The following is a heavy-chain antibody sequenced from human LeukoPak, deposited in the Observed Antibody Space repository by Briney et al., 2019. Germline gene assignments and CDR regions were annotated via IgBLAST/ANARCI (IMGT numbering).Heavy chain of an antibody. CDR3: ARVPHDIVVVVAATPDY. CDR1: GFTFSSYS. D-gene: IGHD2-15*01. V-gene: IGHV3-21*01. J-gene: IGHJ4*02. Sequence: GGSLRLSCAASGFTFSSYSMNWVRQAPGKGLEWVSSITSRSSYIYYADSVKGRFTISRDNAKSSLYLQMNSLRAEDTAVYYCARVPHDIVVVVAATPDYWGQGTRVTVSS. CDR2: ITSRSSYI.